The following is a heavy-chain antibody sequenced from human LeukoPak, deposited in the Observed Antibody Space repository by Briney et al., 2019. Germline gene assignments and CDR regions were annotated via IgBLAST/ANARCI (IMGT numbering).Heavy chain of an antibody. V-gene: IGHV4-59*01. D-gene: IGHD5-24*01. Sequence: SETLSLTCTVSGGSISSYYWSWIRQPPGKGLEWIDYTYYSGNTNYNPSLKSRVTISVDTSKNQFSLKLSSVTAADTAMYYCARSRDGYLFDYWGQGTLVTVSS. CDR3: ARSRDGYLFDY. CDR1: GGSISSYY. CDR2: TYYSGNT. J-gene: IGHJ4*02.